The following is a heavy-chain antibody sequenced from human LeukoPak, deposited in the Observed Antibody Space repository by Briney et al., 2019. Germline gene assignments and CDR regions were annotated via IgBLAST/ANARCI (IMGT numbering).Heavy chain of an antibody. CDR3: ARNELISSNYYYYGMDV. CDR1: GGSFSGYY. J-gene: IGHJ6*02. V-gene: IGHV4-34*01. Sequence: SETLSLTCAVYGGSFSGYYWSWIRQPPGKGLEWIGEINHSGSTNYNPSLKSRVTISVDTSKNQFSLKLSSVTAADTAVYYCARNELISSNYYYYGMDVWGQGTTVTVSS. CDR2: INHSGST.